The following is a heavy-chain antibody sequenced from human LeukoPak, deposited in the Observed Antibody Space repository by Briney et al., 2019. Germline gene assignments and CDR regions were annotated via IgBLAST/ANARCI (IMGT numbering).Heavy chain of an antibody. V-gene: IGHV3-23*01. CDR1: GFTFDSYG. D-gene: IGHD3-10*01. CDR2: ISGSGGST. J-gene: IGHJ4*02. Sequence: PGGSLRLSCAASGFTFDSYGMNWVRQAPGKGLEWVSAISGSGGSTYYADSVKGRFTISRDNSKNTLYLQMNSLRAEDTAVYYCGFGELSYYFDYWGQGTLVTVSS. CDR3: GFGELSYYFDY.